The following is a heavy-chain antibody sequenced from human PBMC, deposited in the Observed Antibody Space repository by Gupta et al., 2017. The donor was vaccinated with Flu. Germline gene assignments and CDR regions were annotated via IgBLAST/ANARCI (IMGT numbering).Heavy chain of an antibody. J-gene: IGHJ5*02. CDR3: ARRNRYGKTFDH. V-gene: IGHV4-39*01. CDR1: NDL. D-gene: IGHD5-18*01. CDR2: ADYSGNT. Sequence: NDLWGWIRQPPGKGLEWIGHADYSGNTFYSPSLNSRATMSVDTSKNQFSLKLNSVTAADTAVYYCARRNRYGKTFDHWGQGTLVTVSS.